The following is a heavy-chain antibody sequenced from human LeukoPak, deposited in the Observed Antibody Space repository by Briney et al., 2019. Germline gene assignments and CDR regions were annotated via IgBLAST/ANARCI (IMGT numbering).Heavy chain of an antibody. CDR1: GGSISSSGYY. V-gene: IGHV4-39*01. CDR3: ARHEYSGSYYGLSWFDP. CDR2: IYYSGST. Sequence: PSETLSLTCAVSGGSISSSGYYWGWIRQPPGKGLEWIASIYYSGSTYYNPSLKSRVTISVDTSKNQLSLKLSSLTAADTAVYYCARHEYSGSYYGLSWFDPWGQGTLVTVSS. D-gene: IGHD1-26*01. J-gene: IGHJ5*02.